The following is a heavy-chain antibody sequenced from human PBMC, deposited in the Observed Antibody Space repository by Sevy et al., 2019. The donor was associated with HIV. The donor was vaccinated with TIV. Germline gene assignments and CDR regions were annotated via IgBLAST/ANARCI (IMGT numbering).Heavy chain of an antibody. CDR3: ARERREMADQIYYYGMDV. Sequence: SETLSLTCTVSGGSISSGGYYWSWIRQHPGKGLEWLGYIYYSGSTYYNPSLKSRVTISVDTSKNQFSLKLSSVTAADTAVYYCARERREMADQIYYYGMDVWGQGTTVTVSS. V-gene: IGHV4-31*03. J-gene: IGHJ6*02. CDR1: GGSISSGGYY. CDR2: IYYSGST.